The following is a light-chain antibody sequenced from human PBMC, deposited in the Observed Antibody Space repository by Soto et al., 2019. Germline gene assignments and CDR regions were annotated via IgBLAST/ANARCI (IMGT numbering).Light chain of an antibody. J-gene: IGLJ1*01. CDR2: SNS. CDR1: SSDVAGNT. V-gene: IGLV1-44*01. CDR3: TAWDDSLNGYV. Sequence: QSVLTQPPSASGTPGQRVTISCSGSSSDVAGNTVNWYQQLPGTAPKLLFYSNSQRPSGVPDRFSGSKSGTSASLAISGLHSEDEADYYCTAWDDSLNGYVFGTGTKVTVL.